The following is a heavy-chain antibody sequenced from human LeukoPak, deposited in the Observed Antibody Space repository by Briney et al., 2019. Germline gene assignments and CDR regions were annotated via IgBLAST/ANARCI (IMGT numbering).Heavy chain of an antibody. D-gene: IGHD2/OR15-2a*01. CDR2: ISTSGSTI. V-gene: IGHV3-11*01. Sequence: GGSLRLSCAAYGFTFSDDYMTWIRQAPGKGLEWVSYISTSGSTISYADSVKGRYTISRDNAKNSLYLQMNSLRAEDTAVYYCAKNRGPKYYFDYWGQGTLVTVSS. CDR1: GFTFSDDY. J-gene: IGHJ4*02. CDR3: AKNRGPKYYFDY.